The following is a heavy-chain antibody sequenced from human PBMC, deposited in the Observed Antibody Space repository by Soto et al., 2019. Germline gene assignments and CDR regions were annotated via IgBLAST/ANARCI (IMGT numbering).Heavy chain of an antibody. Sequence: QVQLVQSGAEVKKPGSSVKVSCKASGGTFSSYAISWVRQAPGQGLEWMGGIIPIFGTANYAQQFQGRVTITADESTSTAYMELSSLRSEDTAVYYCPRFNEYSTSTSYYYYGMDVWGQGTTVTVSS. CDR1: GGTFSSYA. V-gene: IGHV1-69*01. D-gene: IGHD6-6*01. CDR2: IIPIFGTA. CDR3: PRFNEYSTSTSYYYYGMDV. J-gene: IGHJ6*02.